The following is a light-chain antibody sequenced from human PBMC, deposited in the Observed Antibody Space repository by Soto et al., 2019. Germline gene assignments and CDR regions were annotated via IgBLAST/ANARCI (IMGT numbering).Light chain of an antibody. CDR1: QSVSSSY. Sequence: EIVLTQSPGTLSLSPGERATLSCRASQSVSSSYLAWYQQKPGQAPRLLIYGASSRATGIPDSFSGSGSGTGVQLTIRRLQPEDFAVYCCQQYVISPRWACGQGTKVEIK. CDR3: QQYVISPRWA. J-gene: IGKJ1*01. V-gene: IGKV3-20*01. CDR2: GAS.